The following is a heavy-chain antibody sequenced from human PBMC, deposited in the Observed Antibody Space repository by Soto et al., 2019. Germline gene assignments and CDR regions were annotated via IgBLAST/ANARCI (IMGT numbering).Heavy chain of an antibody. CDR3: AREVTVFGVVIGVDP. J-gene: IGHJ5*02. V-gene: IGHV1-18*01. CDR2: ISTHNGNT. D-gene: IGHD3-3*01. Sequence: QVPLVQSGAEVKKPGASVKVSCKTSGYSFTLYNIIWVRQAPGQGLEWVGWISTHNGNTNYGQKFQGRVTMTTDRPTSTAYMELRSLRSDDTAVYYCAREVTVFGVVIGVDPWGQGTLVTVSS. CDR1: GYSFTLYN.